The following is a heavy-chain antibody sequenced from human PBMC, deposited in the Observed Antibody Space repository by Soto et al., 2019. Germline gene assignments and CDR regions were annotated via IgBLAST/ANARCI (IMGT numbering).Heavy chain of an antibody. Sequence: QVQLVESGGGVVQPGRSLRLSCAASGFTFSNYGMHRVRQAPGKGLEWVAVISYDGSNKYYADFVKGRFTISRDNSKNTLYLQMNSLRAEDTAVYYCAKDGNEYSSGWYAPSLDYWGQGTLVTVSS. CDR3: AKDGNEYSSGWYAPSLDY. D-gene: IGHD6-19*01. V-gene: IGHV3-30*18. J-gene: IGHJ4*02. CDR2: ISYDGSNK. CDR1: GFTFSNYG.